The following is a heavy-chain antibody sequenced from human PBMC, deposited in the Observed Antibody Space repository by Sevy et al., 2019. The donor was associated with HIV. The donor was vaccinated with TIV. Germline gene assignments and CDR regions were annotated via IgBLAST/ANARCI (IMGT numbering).Heavy chain of an antibody. V-gene: IGHV1-18*01. D-gene: IGHD6-13*01. Sequence: ASVKVSCKASGYTFSNYGINWVRQAPGHGLEWMGWISSYNGITNYAQKFQGRVTMTIDTPTSTGYMELRSLRSDDTAMYYCARDRVPYSSSCDFDYWGQGTLVTVSS. CDR3: ARDRVPYSSSCDFDY. CDR1: GYTFSNYG. J-gene: IGHJ4*02. CDR2: ISSYNGIT.